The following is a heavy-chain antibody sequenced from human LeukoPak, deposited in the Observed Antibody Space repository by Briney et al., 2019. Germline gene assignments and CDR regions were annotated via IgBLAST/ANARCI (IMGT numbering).Heavy chain of an antibody. V-gene: IGHV4-59*01. CDR1: RGTLSSVP. D-gene: IGHD2-2*01. Sequence: SETLSLTCTVSRGTLSSVPCGCRWQPPGKGLEWIGYIHYSGNTNYNPSLRSRVTISVDTSKNQFSLRLSSVPAADTAVYYCGRARLRGIVVVPAGIVGRYLSHPSGQGALVTVSS. CDR2: IHYSGNT. J-gene: IGHJ5*02. CDR3: GRARLRGIVVVPAGIVGRYLSHP.